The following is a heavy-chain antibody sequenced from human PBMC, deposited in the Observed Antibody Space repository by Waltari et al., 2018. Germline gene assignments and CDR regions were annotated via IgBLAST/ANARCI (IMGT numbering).Heavy chain of an antibody. CDR3: ARRVGSSSSYYFDY. CDR2: ISSSSSTI. V-gene: IGHV3-48*04. J-gene: IGHJ4*02. D-gene: IGHD6-6*01. Sequence: EVQLVESGGGLVQPGGSLRLSCAASGFTFSSYSMNWVRQAPGKGLEWVSYISSSSSTIYYADSVKGRFTISRDNAKNSLYLQMNSLRAEDTAVYYCARRVGSSSSYYFDYWGQGTLVTVSS. CDR1: GFTFSSYS.